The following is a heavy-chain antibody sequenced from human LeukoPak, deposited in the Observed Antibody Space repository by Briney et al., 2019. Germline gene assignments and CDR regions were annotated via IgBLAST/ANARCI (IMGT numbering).Heavy chain of an antibody. CDR2: ISAYNGNT. CDR3: AREPDYYDSSGYYYELYY. J-gene: IGHJ4*02. Sequence: ASVKVSCKASGYTFTGYGISWGRQAPGQGLEWMGWISAYNGNTNYAQKLQGRVTMTTDTSTSTAYSELRSLRSDDTAVYYCAREPDYYDSSGYYYELYYWGQGTLVTVSS. CDR1: GYTFTGYG. V-gene: IGHV1-18*01. D-gene: IGHD3-22*01.